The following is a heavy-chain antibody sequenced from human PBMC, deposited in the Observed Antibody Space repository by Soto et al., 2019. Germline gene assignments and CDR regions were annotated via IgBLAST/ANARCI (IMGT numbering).Heavy chain of an antibody. CDR1: AFTFSTYG. CDR2: ISSGSNTI. V-gene: IGHV3-48*02. J-gene: IGHJ2*01. D-gene: IGHD6-6*01. Sequence: GGSLRLSCEASAFTFSTYGMNWVRQAPGKGLEWVSYISSGSNTIYYADSVKGRLTISRDNAKNSLYLQMNSLSDEDMAVYYCARDSASYSSSSGSYWYFDLWGRGTVVTV. CDR3: ARDSASYSSSSGSYWYFDL.